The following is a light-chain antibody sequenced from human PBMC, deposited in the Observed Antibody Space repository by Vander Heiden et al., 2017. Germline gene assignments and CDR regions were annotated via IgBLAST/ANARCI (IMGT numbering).Light chain of an antibody. CDR2: GNS. CDR3: QSYDSSLSGSV. CDR1: SSHIGAGYD. Sequence: QSVLTQPPSVSGAPGQRVTISCPGSSSHIGAGYDVHWYQQLPGTAPKLLIDGNSNRPSGVPDRFSGSKSGTSASLAITGLQAEDEADYYCQSYDSSLSGSVFGGGTKLTVL. J-gene: IGLJ2*01. V-gene: IGLV1-40*01.